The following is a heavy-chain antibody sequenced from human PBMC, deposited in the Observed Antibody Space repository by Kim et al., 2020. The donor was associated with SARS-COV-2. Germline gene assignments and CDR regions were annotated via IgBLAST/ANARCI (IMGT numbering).Heavy chain of an antibody. V-gene: IGHV7-4-1*01. CDR3: AGASAELVVACDV. CDR1: GYIFTSYA. Sequence: ASVKVSCKGSGYIFTSYAVNWVRQAPGQGLEWMGWINTNNGNPTYAQGFKGRFVFSSDTAVTTAYLEIGGLKAADTAVYFCAGASAELVVACDVWGQGTM. CDR2: INTNNGNP. J-gene: IGHJ3*01. D-gene: IGHD3-10*01.